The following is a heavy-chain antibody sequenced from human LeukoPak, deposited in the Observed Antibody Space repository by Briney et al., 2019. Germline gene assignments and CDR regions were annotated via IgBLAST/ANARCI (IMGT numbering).Heavy chain of an antibody. CDR1: VYTFTSYY. CDR2: INPSSGST. J-gene: IGHJ4*02. CDR3: ARMGEQQSFDY. D-gene: IGHD3-16*01. V-gene: IGHV1-46*01. Sequence: ASVKVSCKASVYTFTSYYMHWVRQAPGQGLEWMGIINPSSGSTSYAQQFQGRVIMTRDTSTSTVHMELSSLRSDDTAVYYCARMGEQQSFDYWGQGTLVTVSS.